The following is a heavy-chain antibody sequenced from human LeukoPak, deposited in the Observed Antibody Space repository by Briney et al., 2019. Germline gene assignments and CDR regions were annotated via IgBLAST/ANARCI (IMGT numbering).Heavy chain of an antibody. J-gene: IGHJ6*02. CDR1: GYTFTNYD. CDR2: MNPNSGNT. V-gene: IGHV1-8*01. D-gene: IGHD1-26*01. CDR3: ARGLVGATLYYYYGMDV. Sequence: VASVKVSCKASGYTFTNYDFNWMRQATGQGLEWMGWMNPNSGNTDYAQKFQGRVTMTRNTSISTAYMELSSLRSGDTAVYYCARGLVGATLYYYYGMDVWGQGTTVTVSS.